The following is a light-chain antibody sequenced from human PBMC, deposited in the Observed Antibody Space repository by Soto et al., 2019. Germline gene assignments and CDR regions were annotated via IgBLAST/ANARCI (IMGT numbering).Light chain of an antibody. J-gene: IGLJ2*01. CDR2: ANN. CDR1: SSNIGAGYD. CDR3: QSYDSSLSAVV. V-gene: IGLV1-40*01. Sequence: QSVLTQPPSVSGAPGQRVTISCTGSSSNIGAGYDVHWYQQLPGTATKLLIYANNNRPSGVPDRFSGSKSGTSASLAITGLQAEDEADYYCQSYDSSLSAVVFGGGTKVTVL.